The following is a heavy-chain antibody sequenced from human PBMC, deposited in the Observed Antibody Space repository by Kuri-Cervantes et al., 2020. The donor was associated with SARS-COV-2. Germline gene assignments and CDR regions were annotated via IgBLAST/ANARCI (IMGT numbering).Heavy chain of an antibody. V-gene: IGHV3-30-3*01. CDR3: ARPSGSRCGDYFDY. CDR2: ISYDGSNK. D-gene: IGHD3-10*01. Sequence: GESLKISCAASGFTFSSYAMHWVRQAPGKGLEWVAVISYDGSNKYYADSVKGRFTISRDNSKNTLYLQMNSLRAEDTAVYYCARPSGSRCGDYFDYWGQGTLVTVSS. CDR1: GFTFSSYA. J-gene: IGHJ4*02.